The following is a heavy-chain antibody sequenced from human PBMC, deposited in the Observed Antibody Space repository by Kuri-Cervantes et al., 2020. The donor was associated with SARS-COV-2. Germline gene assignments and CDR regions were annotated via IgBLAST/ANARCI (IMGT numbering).Heavy chain of an antibody. CDR3: AREGPIYYYYYYMDV. J-gene: IGHJ6*03. Sequence: ESLKISCAASGFTFSNAWMSWVRQAPGKGLEWIGRIYTSGSTNYNPSLKSRVTMSVDTSKNQFSLKLSSVTAADTAVYYCAREGPIYYYYYYMDVWGKGTTVTVSS. CDR1: GFTFSNAW. CDR2: IYTSGST. V-gene: IGHV4-4*07.